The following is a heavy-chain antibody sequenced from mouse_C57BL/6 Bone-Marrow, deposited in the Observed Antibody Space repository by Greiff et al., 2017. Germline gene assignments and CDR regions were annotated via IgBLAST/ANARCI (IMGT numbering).Heavy chain of an antibody. CDR2: IYPGDGDT. V-gene: IGHV1-82*01. D-gene: IGHD1-1*01. Sequence: QVQLQQSGPELVKPGASVKISCKASGYAFSSSWMNWVKQRPGKGLEWIGRIYPGDGDTNYNGKFKGKATLTAYKSSSTAYMQLSSLTSEDSAVYFCARWGNYYGSSLSYFDVWGTGTTVTVSS. J-gene: IGHJ1*03. CDR3: ARWGNYYGSSLSYFDV. CDR1: GYAFSSSW.